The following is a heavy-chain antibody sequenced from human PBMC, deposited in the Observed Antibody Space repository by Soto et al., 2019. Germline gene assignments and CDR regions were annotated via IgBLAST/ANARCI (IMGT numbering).Heavy chain of an antibody. CDR2: IIPIFGTA. D-gene: IGHD2-21*02. J-gene: IGHJ6*02. CDR3: ARVLRVTHYYYYGMHV. Sequence: PVKVSCKASGGTFSSYAMSWVRQAPGQGHEWMGGIIPIFGTANYAQKFQGRVTITADKSTSTAYMELSSLRSEDTAVYYCARVLRVTHYYYYGMHVCGQGPFVTVS. V-gene: IGHV1-69*06. CDR1: GGTFSSYA.